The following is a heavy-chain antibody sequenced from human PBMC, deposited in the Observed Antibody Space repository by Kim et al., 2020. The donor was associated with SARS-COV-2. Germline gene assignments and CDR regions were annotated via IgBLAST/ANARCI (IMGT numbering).Heavy chain of an antibody. CDR3: ARTYYGLGSYYNDAYYYSY. J-gene: IGHJ6*01. V-gene: IGHV1-18*01. D-gene: IGHD3-10*01. CDR2: ISAYNGNT. Sequence: ASVKVSCKASGYTFTSYGISWVRKAPGQGLEGMGWISAYNGNTNYAQKLQGRVTMTTDTSTSTAYMELRSLRSDYTAVDYRARTYYGLGSYYNDAYYYSY. CDR1: GYTFTSYG.